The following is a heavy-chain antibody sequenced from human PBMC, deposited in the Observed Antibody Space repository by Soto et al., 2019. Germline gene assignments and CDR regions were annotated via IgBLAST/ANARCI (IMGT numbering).Heavy chain of an antibody. D-gene: IGHD6-19*01. Sequence: EVQLVESGGGLVQPGGSLRLSCAASGFTVSSNYMSWVRQAPGKGLERVSVIYSGGSTYYADSVKGRFTISRDNSKNTLYLQMNSLRAEDTAVYYCARGLGIAVAGLDYWGQGTLVTVSS. CDR1: GFTVSSNY. CDR3: ARGLGIAVAGLDY. J-gene: IGHJ4*02. CDR2: IYSGGST. V-gene: IGHV3-66*01.